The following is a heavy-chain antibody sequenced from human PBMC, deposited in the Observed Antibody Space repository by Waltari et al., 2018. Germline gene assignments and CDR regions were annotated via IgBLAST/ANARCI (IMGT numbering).Heavy chain of an antibody. D-gene: IGHD5-12*01. CDR2: LSFAGAT. CDR3: ATYIGASVGTAAFDV. CDR1: Y. J-gene: IGHJ3*01. Sequence: YWGCQRQPTGACVEEIGTLSFAGATDSIPSLRGRVAISRATSKNHLSLTLGSVTAADTAVYYCATYIGASVGTAAFDVWGQGTMVTVSS. V-gene: IGHV4-39*02.